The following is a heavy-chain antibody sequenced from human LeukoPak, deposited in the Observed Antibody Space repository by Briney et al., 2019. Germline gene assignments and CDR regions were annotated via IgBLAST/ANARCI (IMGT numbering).Heavy chain of an antibody. CDR2: IYYSGST. Sequence: SETLSLTCTVSGGSISSSSYYWGWIRQPPGKGLEWIGSIYYSGSTYYNPSLKSRVTISVDTSKNQFSLKLSSVTAADTAVYYCAREARPFSSPYYFDYWGQGTLVTVSS. CDR1: GGSISSSSYY. J-gene: IGHJ4*02. D-gene: IGHD6-6*01. V-gene: IGHV4-39*07. CDR3: AREARPFSSPYYFDY.